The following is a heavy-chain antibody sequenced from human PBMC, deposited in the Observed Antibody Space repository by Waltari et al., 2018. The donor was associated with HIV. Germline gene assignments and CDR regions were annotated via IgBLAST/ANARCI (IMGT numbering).Heavy chain of an antibody. CDR3: ARGDAPMVHSPSDPFQF. D-gene: IGHD5-18*01. J-gene: IGHJ3*01. CDR2: IYHSGYS. V-gene: IGHV4-59*01. CDR1: GGSISTYY. Sequence: QVQLQESGPGLVKPSETLSLTCTVSGGSISTYYWPWIRQSPGKGLEWIGFIYHSGYSNYNPSLKSRVTMSVDTAQTQFSLTLNSVTTADTAIYYCARGDAPMVHSPSDPFQFWGQGTLVAVSS.